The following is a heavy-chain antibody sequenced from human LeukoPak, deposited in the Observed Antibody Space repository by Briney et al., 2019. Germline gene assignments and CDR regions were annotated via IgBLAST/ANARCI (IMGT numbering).Heavy chain of an antibody. CDR3: ARDRITIETRAFDI. V-gene: IGHV4-30-4*08. CDR1: GGSISSGDYY. CDR2: IYYSGST. Sequence: SQTLSLTCTVSGGSISSGDYYWRWIRQPPGKGLEWIGYIYYSGSTYYNPSLKSRFTISVDTSNNQFSLKLSSVTAADTAVYYCARDRITIETRAFDIWGQGTMVTVSS. J-gene: IGHJ3*02. D-gene: IGHD3-3*01.